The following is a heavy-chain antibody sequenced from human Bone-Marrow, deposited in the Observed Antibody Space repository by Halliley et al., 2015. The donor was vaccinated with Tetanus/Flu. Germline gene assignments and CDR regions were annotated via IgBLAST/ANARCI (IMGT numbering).Heavy chain of an antibody. V-gene: IGHV4-4*02. Sequence: TLSLTCAVSGGSIDSAHWWSWVRQSPRKGLEWIGEIYFSGSTNYNPSLKSRVTISLDKSKNQFSLNLSSVTAADTALYYCARVGDSGFGAPSYGLDVWGQGTMVTVSS. J-gene: IGHJ6*01. D-gene: IGHD3-16*01. CDR1: GGSIDSAHW. CDR3: ARVGDSGFGAPSYGLDV. CDR2: IYFSGST.